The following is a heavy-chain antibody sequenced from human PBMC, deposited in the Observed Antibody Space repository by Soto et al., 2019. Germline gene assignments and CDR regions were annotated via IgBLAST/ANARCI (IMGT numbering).Heavy chain of an antibody. D-gene: IGHD1-7*01. Sequence: QVQLQESGPGLVKPSETLSLTCTVSGGSISSYYWSWIRQPPGKGLEWIGYIYYDSGSTNYDPSLKSRVTISADTSNNQFSLKLSSVTAADTAVFYCAWRNYVCAFDIWGQGTMVTVSS. V-gene: IGHV4-59*01. CDR1: GGSISSYY. CDR3: AWRNYVCAFDI. CDR2: IYYDSGST. J-gene: IGHJ3*02.